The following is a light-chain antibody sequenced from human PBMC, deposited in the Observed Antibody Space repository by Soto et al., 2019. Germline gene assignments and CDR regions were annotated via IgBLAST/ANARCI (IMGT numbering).Light chain of an antibody. CDR1: QSVTNK. V-gene: IGKV3-15*01. Sequence: EIVMTQSPATLSVSPGERATLSCRASQSVTNKLAGYQQKHGQPPSLLIYGASTRATAVTPRFIGSGCGTDFILTISSLQAEDFSVDYCQQQTDWPPITFGQGTRLEIK. CDR3: QQQTDWPPIT. CDR2: GAS. J-gene: IGKJ5*01.